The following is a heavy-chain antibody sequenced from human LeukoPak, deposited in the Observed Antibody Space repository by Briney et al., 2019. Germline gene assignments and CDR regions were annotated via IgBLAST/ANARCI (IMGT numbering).Heavy chain of an antibody. CDR1: GYTFITYY. Sequence: GASVKVSCKASGYTFITYYIHWVRQAPGQGLEWMGVINPSGGSTSYAQKFQGRVRMTRDTSTRTVYMELYSLRSEDTAVYYCASHRAFGELYYFDYWGQGTLVTVSS. V-gene: IGHV1-46*01. D-gene: IGHD3-10*01. CDR3: ASHRAFGELYYFDY. CDR2: INPSGGST. J-gene: IGHJ4*02.